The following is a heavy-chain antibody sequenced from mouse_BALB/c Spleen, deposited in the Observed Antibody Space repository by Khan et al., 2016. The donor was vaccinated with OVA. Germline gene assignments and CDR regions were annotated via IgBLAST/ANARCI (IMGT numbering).Heavy chain of an antibody. CDR3: WILL. J-gene: IGHJ2*01. CDR1: GFTFSNYW. V-gene: IGHV6-6*02. CDR2: IRLKSDDYVT. Sequence: EVELVESGGGLVQPGGSMKLSCVASGFTFSNYWMNWVRQSPEKGLEWVAEIRLKSDDYVTHYAESMKGRFTISRDDSKSSVYLQMNNVRAEDTGIYYCWILLWGQGTTLTVSS.